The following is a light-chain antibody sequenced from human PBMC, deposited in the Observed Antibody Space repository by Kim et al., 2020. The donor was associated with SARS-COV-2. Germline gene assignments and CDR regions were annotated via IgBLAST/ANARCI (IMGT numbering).Light chain of an antibody. V-gene: IGLV1-40*01. CDR3: QSYDSSLSGSV. J-gene: IGLJ2*01. CDR2: GNS. CDR1: RSNIGAGYD. Sequence: QGVTISCHGSRSNIGAGYDVHWYQQLPGTAPKLLIYGNSNRPSGVPDRFSGSKSGTSASLAITGLQAEDEADYYCQSYDSSLSGSVFGGGTQLTVL.